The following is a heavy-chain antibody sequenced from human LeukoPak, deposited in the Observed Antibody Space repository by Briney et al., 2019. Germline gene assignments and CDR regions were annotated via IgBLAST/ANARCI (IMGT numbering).Heavy chain of an antibody. CDR2: IYYSGST. Sequence: ASETLSLTCTVSGGSISSYYWSWIRQPPGKGMEWIGYIYYSGSTNYNPSLKSRVTISVETSKNRFSLKLSSGSAADTAVYYCARQRGVTAARRGWFDPWGQGTLVTVSS. CDR1: GGSISSYY. V-gene: IGHV4-59*08. D-gene: IGHD2-2*01. J-gene: IGHJ5*02. CDR3: ARQRGVTAARRGWFDP.